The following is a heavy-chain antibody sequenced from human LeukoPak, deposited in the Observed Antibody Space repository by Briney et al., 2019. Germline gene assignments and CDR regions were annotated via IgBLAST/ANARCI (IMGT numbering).Heavy chain of an antibody. V-gene: IGHV4-34*01. CDR1: GGSFSGYY. J-gene: IGHJ5*02. CDR2: INQSGST. Sequence: SETLSLTCAVYGGSFSGYYWNWIRQPPGKGLEWIGEINQSGSTNYNPSLKSRVTISVDTSKNQFSLRLTSVTAADTAVYYCARVSYGGNSWFDPWGQGTLVTVSS. CDR3: ARVSYGGNSWFDP. D-gene: IGHD4-23*01.